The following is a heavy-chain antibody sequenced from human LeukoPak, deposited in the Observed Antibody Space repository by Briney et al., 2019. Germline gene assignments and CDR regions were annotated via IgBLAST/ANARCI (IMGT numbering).Heavy chain of an antibody. CDR1: GGSISSGGYY. D-gene: IGHD5-18*01. J-gene: IGHJ4*02. CDR3: ARARYSYGQYYFDY. V-gene: IGHV4-31*03. Sequence: SETLSLTCTVSGGSISSGGYYWSWIRQPPGKGLEWIGYIYYSGSTYYNPSLKSRVTISVDTSKNQFSLKLSSVTAADTAVYYCARARYSYGQYYFDYWGQGTLVTVSS. CDR2: IYYSGST.